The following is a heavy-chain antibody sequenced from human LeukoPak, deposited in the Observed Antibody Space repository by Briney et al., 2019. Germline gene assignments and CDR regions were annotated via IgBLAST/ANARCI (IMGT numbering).Heavy chain of an antibody. V-gene: IGHV3-23*01. CDR2: ISGSGTAT. D-gene: IGHD2-2*01. CDR3: AKDSIVVVPAATDDYGMDV. J-gene: IGHJ6*02. Sequence: GGSLRLSCAASGFTFNTNAMSWVRQAPGKGLEWVSSISGSGTATYYADSVKGRFTISRDNSKNTLYLQLNSLRAEDTAVYYCAKDSIVVVPAATDDYGMDVWGQGTTVTVSS. CDR1: GFTFNTNA.